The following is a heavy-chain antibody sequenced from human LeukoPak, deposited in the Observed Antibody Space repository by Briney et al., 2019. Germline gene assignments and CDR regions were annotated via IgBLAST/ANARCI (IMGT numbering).Heavy chain of an antibody. CDR3: ARHSGSGNLSRPFDP. J-gene: IGHJ5*02. CDR1: GDSVTSGTFY. D-gene: IGHD3-10*01. Sequence: HPSETLSLTCTVSGDSVTSGTFYWAWLRQPPGKGLEWIATVYYTGSTYYNPSLKSRVTISMDTSKNQFSLDLRSVVAPDTAVYYCARHSGSGNLSRPFDPWGQGTLVTVSS. CDR2: VYYTGST. V-gene: IGHV4-39*01.